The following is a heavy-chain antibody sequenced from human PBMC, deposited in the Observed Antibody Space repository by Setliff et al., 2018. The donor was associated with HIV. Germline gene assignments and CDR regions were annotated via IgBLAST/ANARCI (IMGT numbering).Heavy chain of an antibody. V-gene: IGHV4-39*07. CDR3: ARVPHRVVGTTTLLYHFDY. D-gene: IGHD1-26*01. CDR2: IYYSGST. CDR1: GGSISSSSYY. Sequence: ASETLSLTCTVSGGSISSSSYYWGWIRQPPGKGLEWIGSIYYSGSTYYNPSLKSRVTISVDTTTNQVSLQVNSVTAVDTAVYYCARVPHRVVGTTTLLYHFDYWGLGTLVTVSS. J-gene: IGHJ4*02.